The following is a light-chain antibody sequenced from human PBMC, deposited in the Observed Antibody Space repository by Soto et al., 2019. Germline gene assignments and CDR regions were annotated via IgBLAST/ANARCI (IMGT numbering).Light chain of an antibody. V-gene: IGKV1-27*01. CDR1: QGISNY. CDR2: AAS. J-gene: IGKJ5*01. Sequence: DIQLTQSPSSLSASVGERVAITCRASQGISNYLAWYQQKPGKVPKLLIYAASTLQSGVPSRFSGSGSGTDFTLTISSLQSEDSAFYYCQQYNKWPITFCQGTLLEI. CDR3: QQYNKWPIT.